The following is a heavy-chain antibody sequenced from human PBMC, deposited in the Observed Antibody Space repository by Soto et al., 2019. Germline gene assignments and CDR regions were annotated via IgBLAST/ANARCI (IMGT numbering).Heavy chain of an antibody. V-gene: IGHV3-21*01. D-gene: IGHD2-15*01. CDR1: GFTFSSYS. CDR2: ISSSSSYI. CDR3: ARDYPSPIGYCSGGSCPNWFDP. J-gene: IGHJ5*02. Sequence: GGSLRLSCAASGFTFSSYSMNWVRQAPGKGLEWVSSISSSSSYIYYADSVKGRFTISRDNAKNSLYLQMNSLRAEDTAVYYCARDYPSPIGYCSGGSCPNWFDPWGQGTLVTVSS.